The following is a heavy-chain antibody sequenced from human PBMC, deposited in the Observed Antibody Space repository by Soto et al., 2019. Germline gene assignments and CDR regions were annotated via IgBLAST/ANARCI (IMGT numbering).Heavy chain of an antibody. V-gene: IGHV4-31*03. CDR1: GGSISTGGYY. J-gene: IGHJ4*02. Sequence: TLSLTCTVSGGSISTGGYYWSWIRQYPGKGLEWLGYIDGSGYTFYNPSLQSRLTLSMDTSKNQFSLKLSSATAADTAVYFCARKQAGFFYGIDYWGQGTLVTVSS. D-gene: IGHD3-3*01. CDR2: IDGSGYT. CDR3: ARKQAGFFYGIDY.